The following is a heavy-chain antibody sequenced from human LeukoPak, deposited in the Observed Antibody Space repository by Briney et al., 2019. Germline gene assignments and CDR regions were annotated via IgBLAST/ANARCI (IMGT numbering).Heavy chain of an antibody. CDR3: ARGYSGTYRIDY. D-gene: IGHD1-26*01. Sequence: PGGSLRLSCAASGFTVSSNYMSWVRQAPGKGLVWVSRINSDGSSTTYADSVKGRFTISRDNAKNTLYLQMNSLRAEDTAVYYCARGYSGTYRIDYWGQGTLVTVSS. V-gene: IGHV3-74*01. CDR2: INSDGSST. CDR1: GFTVSSNY. J-gene: IGHJ4*02.